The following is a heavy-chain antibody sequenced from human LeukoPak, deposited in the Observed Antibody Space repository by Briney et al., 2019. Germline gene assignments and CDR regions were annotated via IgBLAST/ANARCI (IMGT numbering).Heavy chain of an antibody. D-gene: IGHD3-9*01. V-gene: IGHV3-23*01. CDR2: ISGRGSST. CDR1: GFTFSSYA. J-gene: IGHJ4*02. Sequence: GGSLRLSCAASGFTFSSYAMSWVRQAPGKGLEWVATISGRGSSTYYADSVKGRFTISRDTSKNTLYLEMNSLSTEDTTVYSCVKFLVPDPTDLDIFDSWGRGTLVTVSS. CDR3: VKFLVPDPTDLDIFDS.